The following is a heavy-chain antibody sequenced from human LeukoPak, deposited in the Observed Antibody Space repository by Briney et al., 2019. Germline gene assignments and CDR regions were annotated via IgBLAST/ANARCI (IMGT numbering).Heavy chain of an antibody. J-gene: IGHJ4*02. V-gene: IGHV3-23*01. CDR2: ISGSGGST. D-gene: IGHD3-22*01. Sequence: GASLRLSCAASGFTFSSYAMSWVRQAPGKGLEWVSAISGSGGSTYYADSVKGRFTISRDNSKDTLYLQMNSLRAKDTAVYYCANSEASTYYYDSSGYLGIDYWGQGTLVTVSS. CDR1: GFTFSSYA. CDR3: ANSEASTYYYDSSGYLGIDY.